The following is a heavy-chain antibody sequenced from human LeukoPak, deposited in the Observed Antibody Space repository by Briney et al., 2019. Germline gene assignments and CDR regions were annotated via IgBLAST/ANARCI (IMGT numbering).Heavy chain of an antibody. D-gene: IGHD2-21*02. Sequence: SETLSLTCAVYGGSFSGYYWSWIRQPPGKGLEWIGEINHSGSTNYNPSLKSRVTISVDTSKNQFSLKLSSVTAADAAVYYCARGHCGGDCYSGYYSDYWGQGTLVTVSS. J-gene: IGHJ4*02. V-gene: IGHV4-34*01. CDR1: GGSFSGYY. CDR2: INHSGST. CDR3: ARGHCGGDCYSGYYSDY.